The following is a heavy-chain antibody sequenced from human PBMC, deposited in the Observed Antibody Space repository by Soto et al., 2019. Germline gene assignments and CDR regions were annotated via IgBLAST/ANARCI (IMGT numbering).Heavy chain of an antibody. V-gene: IGHV4-30-2*01. CDR1: GGSISSGGYS. CDR2: IYHGST. Sequence: PSETLSLTCTVSGGSISSGGYSWSWIRQPPGKGLEWIGYIYHGSTYYNPSLKSRVTISVDRSKNQFSLKLSSVTAADTAVYYCARAGGLGAVAVDYWGQGTLVTVSS. CDR3: ARAGGLGAVAVDY. D-gene: IGHD6-19*01. J-gene: IGHJ4*02.